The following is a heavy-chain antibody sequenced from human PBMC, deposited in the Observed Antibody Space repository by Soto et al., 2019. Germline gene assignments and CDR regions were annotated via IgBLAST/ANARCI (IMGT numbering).Heavy chain of an antibody. D-gene: IGHD2-15*01. Sequence: QVQLVQSGGEVKKPGASVKVSCQASGNTFSDYAISWVRQAPGQGLEWMGWISASTRNTDQAQNFQGRVIMTLDTSTNTAYMGLRSLRSDDTAVYYCVRCYCSVGSCYACWHFDLWGRGTLVTVSS. CDR3: VRCYCSVGSCYACWHFDL. CDR2: ISASTRNT. J-gene: IGHJ2*01. V-gene: IGHV1-18*01. CDR1: GNTFSDYA.